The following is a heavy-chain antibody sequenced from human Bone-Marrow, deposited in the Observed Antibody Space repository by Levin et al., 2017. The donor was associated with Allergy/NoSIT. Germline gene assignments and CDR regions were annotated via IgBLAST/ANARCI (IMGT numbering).Heavy chain of an antibody. J-gene: IGHJ3*02. CDR3: ARDHYDSSGLSRAFDI. CDR1: GYSFTSYW. D-gene: IGHD3-22*01. V-gene: IGHV5-51*01. Sequence: GGSLRLSCKGSGYSFTSYWIGWVRQMPGKGLEWMGIIYPGDSDTRYSPSFQGQVTISADKSISTAYLQWSSLKASDTAMYYCARDHYDSSGLSRAFDIWGQGTMVTVSS. CDR2: IYPGDSDT.